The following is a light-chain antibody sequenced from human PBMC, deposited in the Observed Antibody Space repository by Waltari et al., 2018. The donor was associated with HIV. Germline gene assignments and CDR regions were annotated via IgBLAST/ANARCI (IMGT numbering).Light chain of an antibody. J-gene: IGKJ1*01. CDR1: QSVISSY. CDR2: GAS. V-gene: IGKV3-20*01. CDR3: QQYGSSLPTWT. Sequence: EIVLTQSPGTLSLSPGERATLSCRASQSVISSYLAWYQQKHGQAPRLLIYGASSRATGVPDRFSGSGSVTDFTLTISILEPEDFAVYYCQQYGSSLPTWTFGQGTKVEIK.